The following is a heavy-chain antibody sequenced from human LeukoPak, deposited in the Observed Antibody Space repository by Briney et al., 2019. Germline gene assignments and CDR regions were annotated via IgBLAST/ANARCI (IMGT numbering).Heavy chain of an antibody. V-gene: IGHV3-7*01. CDR1: GFTFSSYW. CDR3: ARGASGIQLWFFDP. CDR2: IKQDGSEK. Sequence: GGSLRLSCAASGFTFSSYWLSWVRQAPGKGLEWVANIKQDGSEKYYVGSVKGRFTISRDNAKSSLYLQMNSLRAEDTAVYYCARGASGIQLWFFDPWGQGTLVTVSS. D-gene: IGHD5-18*01. J-gene: IGHJ5*02.